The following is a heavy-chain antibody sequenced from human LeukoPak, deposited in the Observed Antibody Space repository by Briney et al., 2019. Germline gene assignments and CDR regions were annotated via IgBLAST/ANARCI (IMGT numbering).Heavy chain of an antibody. CDR1: GGSISSYY. V-gene: IGHV4-59*08. D-gene: IGHD1-26*01. CDR2: IYYSGST. Sequence: ASETLSLTCTVSGGSISSYYWSWIRQPPGKGLEWIGYIYYSGSTNYNPSLKSRVTISVDTSKNQFSLKLSSVTAADTAVYYCAKVSSGSYGAFDYWGQGTLVTVSS. CDR3: AKVSSGSYGAFDY. J-gene: IGHJ4*02.